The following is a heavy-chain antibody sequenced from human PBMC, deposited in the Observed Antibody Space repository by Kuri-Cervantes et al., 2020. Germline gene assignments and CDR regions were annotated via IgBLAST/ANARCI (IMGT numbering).Heavy chain of an antibody. D-gene: IGHD5-18*01. CDR3: ASSATARGGMDV. V-gene: IGHV3-7*01. CDR2: TKYDESEK. Sequence: LKISCAASGFTFSNYWMSWVRQAPGKGLEWVANTKYDESEKYYVDSVKGRFTISRDNAKDSLYLQMNNLRAEDTAVYYCASSATARGGMDVWGQGTTVTVSS. CDR1: GFTFSNYW. J-gene: IGHJ6*02.